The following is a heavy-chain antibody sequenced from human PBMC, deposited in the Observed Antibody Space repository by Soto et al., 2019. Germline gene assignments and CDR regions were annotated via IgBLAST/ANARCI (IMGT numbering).Heavy chain of an antibody. CDR2: FDPEDGET. D-gene: IGHD2-2*02. V-gene: IGHV1-24*01. CDR1: GYTLTELS. J-gene: IGHJ4*02. CDR3: AIRSPAISFREYYYFDY. Sequence: QVQLVQSGAEVKKPGASLKVSCKVSGYTLTELSMHWVRQAPGKGLEWMGGFDPEDGETIYAQKFQGRVTMTDDTSTDTAYMELSSLRSEDTAVYYCAIRSPAISFREYYYFDYWGQGTLVTVSS.